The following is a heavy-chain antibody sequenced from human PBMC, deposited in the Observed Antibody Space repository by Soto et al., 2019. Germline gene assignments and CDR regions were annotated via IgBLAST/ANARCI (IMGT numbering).Heavy chain of an antibody. J-gene: IGHJ5*01. Sequence: SKNLALTCSVSGDSISTVDYFWAWIRQPPGQALEYIGYIYKSATTYYNPSFESRVAISLDTSKSQFSLNVTSVTAADTAVYFCARGRYFLTGRCFPIWFDSWRQGTLV. V-gene: IGHV4-30-4*01. D-gene: IGHD3-9*01. CDR3: ARGRYFLTGRCFPIWFDS. CDR1: GDSISTVDYF. CDR2: IYKSATT.